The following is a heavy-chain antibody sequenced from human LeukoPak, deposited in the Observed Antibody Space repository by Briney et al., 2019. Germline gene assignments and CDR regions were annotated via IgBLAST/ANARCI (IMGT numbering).Heavy chain of an antibody. CDR3: ATVPELLPNDAFDI. V-gene: IGHV1-24*01. CDR1: GYTLTELS. D-gene: IGHD1-26*01. Sequence: ASVTVSCTVSGYTLTELSMHWVRQAPGKGLEWMGGFDPEDGETIYAQKFQGRVTMTEDTSTDTAYMELSSLRSEDTAVYYCATVPELLPNDAFDIWGQGTMVTVSS. J-gene: IGHJ3*02. CDR2: FDPEDGET.